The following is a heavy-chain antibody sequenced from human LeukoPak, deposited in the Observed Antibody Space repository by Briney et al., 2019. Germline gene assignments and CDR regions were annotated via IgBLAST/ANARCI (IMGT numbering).Heavy chain of an antibody. CDR3: ARDPGSSLTTGHYYYYMDV. J-gene: IGHJ6*03. CDR1: GFTFSSYW. CDR2: IKQDGSEK. Sequence: GGSLRLSCAASGFTFSSYWMSWVRQAPGKGLEWVANIKQDGSEKYYVDSVKGRFTISRDNAKNSLYLQMNSLRAEDRAVYYCARDPGSSLTTGHYYYYMDVWGKGTTVTVSS. V-gene: IGHV3-7*01. D-gene: IGHD4-17*01.